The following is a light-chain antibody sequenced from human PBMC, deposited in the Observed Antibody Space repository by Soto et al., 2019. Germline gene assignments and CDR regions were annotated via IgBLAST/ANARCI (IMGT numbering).Light chain of an antibody. Sequence: QSALTQPRSVSGSPGQSVTISCTGTGNDVGAYNYVSWYQQHPGRPPKLMIYEVSNRPSGVSNRFSGSKSGNTASLTISGLQAEDEADYYCSSYTSSSTLDVFGNRTKVTVL. V-gene: IGLV2-14*01. J-gene: IGLJ1*01. CDR3: SSYTSSSTLDV. CDR1: GNDVGAYNY. CDR2: EVS.